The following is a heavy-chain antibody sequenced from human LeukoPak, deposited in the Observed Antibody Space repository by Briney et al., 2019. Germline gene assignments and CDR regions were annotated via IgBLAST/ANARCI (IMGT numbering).Heavy chain of an antibody. J-gene: IGHJ4*02. CDR2: ISPSGSST. D-gene: IGHD3-10*01. CDR3: VRDFLGESGPGGC. CDR1: GFTFRSYS. V-gene: IGHV3-21*01. Sequence: PGGSLRLSCAASGFTFRSYSMNWVRQAPGKGLDWVSSISPSGSSTYNADSVRGRFTISRDNAKDAVYLQMNSLRGEDTAVYYCVRDFLGESGPGGCGGKGPLVTV.